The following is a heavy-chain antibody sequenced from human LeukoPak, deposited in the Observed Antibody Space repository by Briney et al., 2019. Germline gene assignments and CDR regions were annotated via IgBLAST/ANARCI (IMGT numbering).Heavy chain of an antibody. V-gene: IGHV4-38-2*02. CDR2: IYRSGST. J-gene: IGHJ4*02. Sequence: SETLSLTCAVSGYSINSDYYWGWTRQPPGKGLKWIGSIYRSGSTYYNPSLKSRITLSVDTSKNQLSLKLSSVTAADTAVYYCVREFRWNGLDYWGQGTLVIVSS. CDR1: GYSINSDYY. D-gene: IGHD1-1*01. CDR3: VREFRWNGLDY.